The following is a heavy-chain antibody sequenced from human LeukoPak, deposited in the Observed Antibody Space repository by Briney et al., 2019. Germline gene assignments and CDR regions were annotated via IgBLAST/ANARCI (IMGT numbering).Heavy chain of an antibody. V-gene: IGHV3-74*01. CDR1: GFTFSSYW. D-gene: IGHD3-3*01. CDR3: ARAYYDFWSSYYGEPYYFDY. J-gene: IGHJ4*02. Sequence: GGSLRLSCAASGFTFSSYWMHWVRQAPGKGLVWVSRINSDGSSTSYADSVKGRFTISRDNAKNTLYLQMNSLRAEDTAVYYCARAYYDFWSSYYGEPYYFDYWGQGTLVTVSS. CDR2: INSDGSST.